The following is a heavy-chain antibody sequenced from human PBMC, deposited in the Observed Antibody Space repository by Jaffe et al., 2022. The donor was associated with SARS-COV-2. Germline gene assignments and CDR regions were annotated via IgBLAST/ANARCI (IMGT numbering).Heavy chain of an antibody. V-gene: IGHV3-9*01. CDR1: GFTFDDYA. CDR3: AKDISWGSSRPYYYDSSGSQYYYYYYGMDV. CDR2: ISWNSGSI. Sequence: EVQLVESGGGLVQPGRSLRLSCAASGFTFDDYAMHWVRQAPGKGLEWVSGISWNSGSIGYADSVKGRFTISRDNAKNSLYLQMNSLRAEDTALYYCAKDISWGSSRPYYYDSSGSQYYYYYYGMDVWGQGTTVTVSS. D-gene: IGHD3-22*01. J-gene: IGHJ6*02.